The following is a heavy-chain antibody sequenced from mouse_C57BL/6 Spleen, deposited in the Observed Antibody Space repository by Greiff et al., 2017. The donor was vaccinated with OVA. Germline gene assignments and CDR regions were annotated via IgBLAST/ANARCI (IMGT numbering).Heavy chain of an antibody. D-gene: IGHD4-1*01. CDR3: KRDWDWYFDV. CDR1: GFTFSRYA. J-gene: IGHJ1*03. CDR2: ISSGGDYL. V-gene: IGHV5-9-1*02. Sequence: EVKVEESGEGLVKPGGSLKLSCAASGFTFSRYAMSWVRQTPEKRLEWVASISSGGDYLYYADTVKGRFTLSSDNARNTLYLQMSSLKSEETAMYYSKRDWDWYFDVWGTGTTVTVSA.